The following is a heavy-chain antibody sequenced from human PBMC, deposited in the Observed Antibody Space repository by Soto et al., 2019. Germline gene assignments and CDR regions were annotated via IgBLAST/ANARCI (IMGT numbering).Heavy chain of an antibody. CDR1: GYTFTSYY. V-gene: IGHV1-46*01. CDR3: ARDHNFYDISGLVSEYFQP. Sequence: QVQLVQSGAEVKKPGASVKVSCKASGYTFTSYYMHWVRQAPGQGLEWMGIINPSGGSTSYEQKFQGRSPMTRDTSTSTVYMELRSLRSEDTAVYYCARDHNFYDISGLVSEYFQPWGQGTLVTVSS. J-gene: IGHJ1*01. CDR2: INPSGGST. D-gene: IGHD3-22*01.